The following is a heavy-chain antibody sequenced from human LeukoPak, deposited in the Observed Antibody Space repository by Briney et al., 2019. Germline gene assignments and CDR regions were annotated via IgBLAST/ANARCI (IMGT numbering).Heavy chain of an antibody. Sequence: PGGSLRLSGAASVFTFSSYSMNWVRQTPGKGLEWVSSISIGSSYIYYADSVKGRFTISRDNAKNSLYLQMNSLRAEDTAVYYCARVPPLGGYSYGSAYWGQGTLVTVSS. CDR1: VFTFSSYS. CDR3: ARVPPLGGYSYGSAY. CDR2: ISIGSSYI. D-gene: IGHD5-18*01. V-gene: IGHV3-21*01. J-gene: IGHJ4*02.